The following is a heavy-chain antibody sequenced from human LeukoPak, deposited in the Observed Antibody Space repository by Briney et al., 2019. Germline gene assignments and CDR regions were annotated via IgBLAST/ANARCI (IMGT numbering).Heavy chain of an antibody. CDR3: AKGGSYEVYYMDV. V-gene: IGHV3-9*01. J-gene: IGHJ6*03. D-gene: IGHD5-18*01. CDR2: ISWNSGSI. Sequence: GGSLRLSCAASGFTFDDYAMHWVRQAPGKGLEWVSGISWNSGSIGYADSVKGRFTISRDNAKNSLYLQMNSLRAEDTALYYCAKGGSYEVYYMDVWGKGTTVTISS. CDR1: GFTFDDYA.